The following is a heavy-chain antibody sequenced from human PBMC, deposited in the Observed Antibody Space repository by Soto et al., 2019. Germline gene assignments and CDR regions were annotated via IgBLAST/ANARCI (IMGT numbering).Heavy chain of an antibody. D-gene: IGHD6-19*01. V-gene: IGHV4-59*01. J-gene: IGHJ6*02. CDR1: GGSISSYY. Sequence: SETLSLTCTVSGGSISSYYWSWIRQPPGKGLEWIGYIYYSGSTNYNPSLKSRVTISVDTSKNQFSLKLSSVTAADTAVYYCARDYIAVAGTPAKSGDYYYGMDVWGQGTTVTVSS. CDR3: ARDYIAVAGTPAKSGDYYYGMDV. CDR2: IYYSGST.